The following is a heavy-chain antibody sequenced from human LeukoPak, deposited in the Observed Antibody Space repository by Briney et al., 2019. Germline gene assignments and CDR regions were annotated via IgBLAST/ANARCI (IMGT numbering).Heavy chain of an antibody. CDR3: ARDVKPDVWFGELF. Sequence: GGSLRLSCAASGFTFSDYYMSWIRQAPGKELEWVSYISSSGSTIYYADPVKGRFTISRDNAKNSLYLQMNSLRAEDTAVYYCARDVKPDVWFGELFWGQGTLVTVSS. D-gene: IGHD3-10*01. CDR2: ISSSGSTI. J-gene: IGHJ4*02. V-gene: IGHV3-11*01. CDR1: GFTFSDYY.